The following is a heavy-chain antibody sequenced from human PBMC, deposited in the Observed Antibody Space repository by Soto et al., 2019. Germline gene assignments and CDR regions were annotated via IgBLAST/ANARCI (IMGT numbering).Heavy chain of an antibody. V-gene: IGHV1-69*01. D-gene: IGHD2-21*02. CDR1: GGRKSIYA. Sequence: ALVNGSXKSSGGRKSIYAGSWGRKKNGKGLEWMGGIIPIFGTANYAQKFQGRVTITADESTSTAYMELSSLRSEDTAVYYCARGTIIVVVTATPYYYGMDVWGQGTTVTVSS. CDR3: ARGTIIVVVTATPYYYGMDV. CDR2: IIPIFGTA. J-gene: IGHJ6*02.